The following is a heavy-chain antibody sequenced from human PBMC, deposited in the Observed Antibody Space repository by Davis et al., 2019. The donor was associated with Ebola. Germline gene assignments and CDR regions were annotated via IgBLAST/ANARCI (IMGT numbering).Heavy chain of an antibody. D-gene: IGHD3-22*01. Sequence: SETLSLTCTVSGGSINTYYWSWIRQPPGKGLEWIGNMYYSGSSNYNPSLKSRVTISLDTSTKQFSLKLSSVTAADTAVYFCAGGFYYNSSGYHSTLKFWGQGTLVTVSS. J-gene: IGHJ4*02. V-gene: IGHV4-59*01. CDR2: MYYSGSS. CDR1: GGSINTYY. CDR3: AGGFYYNSSGYHSTLKF.